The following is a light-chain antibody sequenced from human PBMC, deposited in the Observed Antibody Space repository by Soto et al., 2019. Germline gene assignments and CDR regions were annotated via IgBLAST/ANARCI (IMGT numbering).Light chain of an antibody. J-gene: IGKJ4*01. CDR3: QLLNSYPLS. CDR2: AAS. CDR1: QGISSF. Sequence: DIQLTQSPSFLSASVGDRVTITCRASQGISSFLAWYQQKPGKAPNLLIYAASTLQSGVPSRFSGSGSGTEFTLTISSLQPEDFATYYCQLLNSYPLSFGGGTKVEIK. V-gene: IGKV1-9*01.